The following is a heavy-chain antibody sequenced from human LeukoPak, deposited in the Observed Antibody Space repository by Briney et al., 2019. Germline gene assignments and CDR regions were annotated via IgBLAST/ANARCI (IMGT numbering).Heavy chain of an antibody. D-gene: IGHD3-22*01. CDR2: IYSGGST. J-gene: IGHJ1*01. Sequence: GGSLRLSCAASGFTFSSYAMSWVRQAPGKGLEWVSVIYSGGSTYYADSVKGRFTISRDNSKNTLYLQMNSLRAEDTAVYYCARGHYYDSSGYPVEYFQHWGQGTLVTVSS. V-gene: IGHV3-53*01. CDR1: GFTFSSYA. CDR3: ARGHYYDSSGYPVEYFQH.